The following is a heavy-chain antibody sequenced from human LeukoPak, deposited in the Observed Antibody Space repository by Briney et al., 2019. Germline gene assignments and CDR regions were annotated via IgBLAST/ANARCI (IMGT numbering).Heavy chain of an antibody. CDR2: ISAYNGNT. Sequence: GASVKVSCKASGYTFTSYGIIWVRQAPGQGLEWMGWISAYNGNTNYAQKLQGRVTMTTDTSTSTAYMELRSLRSDDTAVYYCARGGDCGGDCYSYDYWGQGTLVTVSS. CDR3: ARGGDCGGDCYSYDY. D-gene: IGHD2-21*02. V-gene: IGHV1-18*01. CDR1: GYTFTSYG. J-gene: IGHJ4*02.